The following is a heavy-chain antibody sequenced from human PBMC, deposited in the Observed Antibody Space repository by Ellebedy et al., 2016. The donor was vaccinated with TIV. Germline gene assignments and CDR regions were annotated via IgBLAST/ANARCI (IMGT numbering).Heavy chain of an antibody. V-gene: IGHV3-30*18. CDR2: ISYHGSNK. CDR3: ANLGRGHSNGFYHYAVDV. D-gene: IGHD5-18*01. CDR1: GFTFSTYD. Sequence: GESLKISCAASGFTFSTYDMHWVRLAPGKGLEWVAYISYHGSNKCYTDSVKGRFTVSRDNAKNTLYLQMNSLRGDDTAVYYCANLGRGHSNGFYHYAVDVWGQGTTVTVSS. J-gene: IGHJ6*02.